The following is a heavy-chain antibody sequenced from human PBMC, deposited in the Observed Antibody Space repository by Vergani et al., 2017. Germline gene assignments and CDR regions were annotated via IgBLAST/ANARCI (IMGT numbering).Heavy chain of an antibody. V-gene: IGHV3-30*02. CDR3: AKHFRGWGIDY. CDR2: IPFDGINQ. CDR1: GFTLSNYD. D-gene: IGHD3-16*01. J-gene: IGHJ4*02. Sequence: QVQLVESGGGVVQRGGSLRLSCATSGFTLSNYDMQWIRQGPGKGLEFVAFIPFDGINQYYAESVKGRFTLSREFSKNTIYLQMNSLKTDDTATYYCAKHFRGWGIDYWGQGTQVIVSS.